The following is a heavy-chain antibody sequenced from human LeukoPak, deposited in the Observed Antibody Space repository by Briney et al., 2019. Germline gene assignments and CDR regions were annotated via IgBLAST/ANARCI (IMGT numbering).Heavy chain of an antibody. V-gene: IGHV1-69*13. CDR3: ARGHGYKQLLFDY. Sequence: GASVKVSCKASGGTFSSYAISWVRQAPGQGLEWMGGIIPIFGTANYAQKFQGRVTITADESTSTAYMEPSSLRSEDTAVYYCARGHGYKQLLFDYWGQGTLVTVSS. D-gene: IGHD5-24*01. CDR2: IIPIFGTA. CDR1: GGTFSSYA. J-gene: IGHJ4*02.